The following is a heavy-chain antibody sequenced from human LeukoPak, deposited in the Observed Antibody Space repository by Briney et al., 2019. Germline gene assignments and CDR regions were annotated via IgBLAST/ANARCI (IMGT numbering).Heavy chain of an antibody. J-gene: IGHJ4*02. V-gene: IGHV1-18*01. CDR3: ARDSSIAAAGFDY. CDR1: GYTFRNYG. CDR2: ISAYNGDT. D-gene: IGHD6-13*01. Sequence: ASVKVSCKASGYTFRNYGITWVRQAPGQGLEWMGWISAYNGDTHYAQNLQGRVTMTTDTSTSTAYMELRSLRSDDTAVYYCARDSSIAAAGFDYWGQGTLVTVSS.